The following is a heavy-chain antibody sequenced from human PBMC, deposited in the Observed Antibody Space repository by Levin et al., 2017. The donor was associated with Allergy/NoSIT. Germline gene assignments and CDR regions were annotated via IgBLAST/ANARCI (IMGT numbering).Heavy chain of an antibody. J-gene: IGHJ2*01. CDR1: GGSISNYY. CDR2: IYYSGST. V-gene: IGHV4-59*08. Sequence: PSETLSLTCTVSGGSISNYYWSWIRQPPGKGLEWIGYIYYSGSTIYNPSLKRRVTISQDTSKNQFSLKLSSVTAADTAVYYCARLGFGELNGYFDLWGRGTLVTVSS. D-gene: IGHD3-10*01. CDR3: ARLGFGELNGYFDL.